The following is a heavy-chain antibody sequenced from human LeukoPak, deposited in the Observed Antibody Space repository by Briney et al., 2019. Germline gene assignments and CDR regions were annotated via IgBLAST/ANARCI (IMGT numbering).Heavy chain of an antibody. CDR1: GGSFIDYY. CDR2: IKPRGGA. D-gene: IGHD5-12*01. J-gene: IGHJ4*02. Sequence: PSETLSLTCAVYGGSFIDYYWTWIRQPPGKGLEWIGEIKPRGGAPYNPSLKSRVTMAVDTPKNQFSLRLTSVTAADTAVYYCARSRVSGFGFDYWGQGPLVTVSS. V-gene: IGHV4-34*01. CDR3: ARSRVSGFGFDY.